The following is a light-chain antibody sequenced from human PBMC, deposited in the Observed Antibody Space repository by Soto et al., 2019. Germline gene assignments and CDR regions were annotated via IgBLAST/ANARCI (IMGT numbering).Light chain of an antibody. CDR1: SSDVGGYNY. J-gene: IGLJ1*01. CDR2: DVS. V-gene: IGLV2-14*03. CDR3: SSYTSSSPYV. Sequence: QSALTQPASVSGSPGQSITISCTGTSSDVGGYNYVSWYQHHPGKAPKLMICDVSNRPSGVSNRFSGSKSGNTASLTISGLQAEDEADYYCSSYTSSSPYVFGTGTKVTVL.